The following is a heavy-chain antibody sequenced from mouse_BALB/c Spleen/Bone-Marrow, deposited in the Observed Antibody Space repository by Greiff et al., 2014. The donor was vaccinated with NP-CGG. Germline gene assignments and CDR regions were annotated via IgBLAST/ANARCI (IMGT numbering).Heavy chain of an antibody. CDR1: GFNIKDTY. V-gene: IGHV14-3*02. D-gene: IGHD1-1*01. J-gene: IGHJ3*01. CDR2: IDPANGNT. Sequence: EVQLQQSGAELVKPGASVKLSCTASGFNIKDTYMHWVKQRPEQGPEWIGRIDPANGNTKYDPKFQGKATITADTSSNTAYLQLSSLTSEDTAVYYCAIYYYGSSGFAYWGQGTLVTASA. CDR3: AIYYYGSSGFAY.